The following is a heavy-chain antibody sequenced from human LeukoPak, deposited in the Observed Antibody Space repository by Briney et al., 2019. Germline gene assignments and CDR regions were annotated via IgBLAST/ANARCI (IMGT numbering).Heavy chain of an antibody. Sequence: GGSLRLSCAASGFTFSTYGMSWVRQAPGKGLEWVSAISGSGGATNYADSVKGRFTISRDNSKNTLYLQMDSLRAEDTAIYYCAKRPLQSSRPSTWRHFDSWVQGTLVTVPS. V-gene: IGHV3-23*01. CDR3: AKRPLQSSRPSTWRHFDS. CDR2: ISGSGGAT. D-gene: IGHD5-12*01. CDR1: GFTFSTYG. J-gene: IGHJ4*02.